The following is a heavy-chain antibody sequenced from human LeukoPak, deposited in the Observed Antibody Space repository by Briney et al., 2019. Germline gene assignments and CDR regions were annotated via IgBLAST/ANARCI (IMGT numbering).Heavy chain of an antibody. V-gene: IGHV3-30-3*01. Sequence: SGGSLRLSCAASGFTSSSYPMHWVRQAPGLGQQWVAVISHDGSNKYYEDSVKGRFTISRDNSKNTLYPQMNSLRAEDTAVYYCAKGYYDFWSGYSIGLGYWGQGTLVTVSS. J-gene: IGHJ4*02. CDR3: AKGYYDFWSGYSIGLGY. D-gene: IGHD3-3*01. CDR2: ISHDGSNK. CDR1: GFTSSSYP.